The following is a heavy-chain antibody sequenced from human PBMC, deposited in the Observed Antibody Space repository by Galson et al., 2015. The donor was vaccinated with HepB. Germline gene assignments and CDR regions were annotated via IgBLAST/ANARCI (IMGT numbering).Heavy chain of an antibody. CDR3: ARRPPLVAAAGPFDY. V-gene: IGHV1-2*06. J-gene: IGHJ4*02. D-gene: IGHD6-13*01. Sequence: SVKVSCKASGYTFTGYYMHWVRQAPGQGLEWMGRINPNSGGTNYAQKFQGRVTMTRDTSISTAYMELSRLRSDDTAVYYCARRPPLVAAAGPFDYWGQGTLVTVSS. CDR1: GYTFTGYY. CDR2: INPNSGGT.